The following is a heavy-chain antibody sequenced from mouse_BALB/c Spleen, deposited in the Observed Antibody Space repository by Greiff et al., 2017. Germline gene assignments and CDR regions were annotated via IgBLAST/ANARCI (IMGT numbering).Heavy chain of an antibody. CDR2: INPYNGDT. D-gene: IGHD2-1*01. CDR3: ARDGKDAMDY. Sequence: VQLKQSGPELVKPGASVKISCKASGYSFTGYFMNWVMQSHGKSLEWIGRINPYNGDTFYNQKFKGKATLTVDKSSSTAHMELRSLASEDSAVYYCARDGKDAMDYWGQGTSVTVSS. J-gene: IGHJ4*01. CDR1: GYSFTGYF. V-gene: IGHV1-20*02.